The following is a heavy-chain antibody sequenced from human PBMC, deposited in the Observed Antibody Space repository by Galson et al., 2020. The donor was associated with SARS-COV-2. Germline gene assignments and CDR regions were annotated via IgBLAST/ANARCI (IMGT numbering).Heavy chain of an antibody. CDR1: GFSLSTSGVG. CDR2: IYWDDDK. J-gene: IGHJ4*02. CDR3: AHLGNDCWSGYENFDY. Sequence: KMSGPTLVKPTQTLTLTCTFSGFSLSTSGVGVGWIRQPPGKALEWLAPIYWDDDKRYSPSLKSRLTITKDTSKNQVVLTMTNMDPVDTATYYCAHLGNDCWSGYENFDYWGQGTLVTVSS. D-gene: IGHD3-3*01. V-gene: IGHV2-5*02.